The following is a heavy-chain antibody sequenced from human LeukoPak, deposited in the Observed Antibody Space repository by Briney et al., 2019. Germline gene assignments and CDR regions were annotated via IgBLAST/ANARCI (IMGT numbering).Heavy chain of an antibody. CDR2: IYHSGST. CDR3: ARGVDYSNYFDY. J-gene: IGHJ4*02. Sequence: TLSLTCAVSGGSISSGGYSWSWIRQPPGKGLEWIGYIYHSGSTYYNPSLKSRVTISVDRSKNQFSLKLSSVTAADTAVYYCARGVDYSNYFDYWGREPWSPSPQ. CDR1: GGSISSGGYS. D-gene: IGHD4-11*01. V-gene: IGHV4-30-2*01.